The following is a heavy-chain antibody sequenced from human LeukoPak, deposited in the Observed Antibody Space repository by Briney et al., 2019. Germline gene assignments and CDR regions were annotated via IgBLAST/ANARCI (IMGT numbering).Heavy chain of an antibody. Sequence: GGSLRLSCAASGFTVSGNYMTWVRQAPGKGLEWVSSIYSGGDTAYADSVKGRFTISSDTSQNKLYLHMNSLRVDDTAVYYCAGGTDFWSGYCFDSWGQGTLVTVSS. CDR3: AGGTDFWSGYCFDS. CDR2: IYSGGDT. D-gene: IGHD3-3*01. J-gene: IGHJ4*02. CDR1: GFTVSGNY. V-gene: IGHV3-53*01.